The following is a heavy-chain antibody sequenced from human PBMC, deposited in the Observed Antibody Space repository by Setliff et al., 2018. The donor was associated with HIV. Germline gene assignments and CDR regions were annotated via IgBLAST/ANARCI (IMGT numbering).Heavy chain of an antibody. Sequence: SVKVSCKASGYTFTNYYMHWVRQAPGQGLEWMGWINPILGIANSAQKFQGRVTITTDESTNTAYMELSSLRSEDTAVYYCARIPTGGAFDIWGQGTVVTVSS. CDR2: INPILGIA. V-gene: IGHV1-69*10. D-gene: IGHD7-27*01. CDR1: GYTFTNYY. CDR3: ARIPTGGAFDI. J-gene: IGHJ3*02.